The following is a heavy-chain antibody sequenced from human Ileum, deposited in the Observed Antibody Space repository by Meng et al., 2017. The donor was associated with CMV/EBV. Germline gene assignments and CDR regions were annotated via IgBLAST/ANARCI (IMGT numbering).Heavy chain of an antibody. D-gene: IGHD5-18*01. CDR1: GFTFDDYG. J-gene: IGHJ3*02. CDR3: VKDRDGYSYGAFDI. CDR2: ISWNSHYI. V-gene: IGHV3-9*01. Sequence: GGSLRLSCTISGFTFDDYGMGWVRQAPGKGLEWVSGISWNSHYIGYADSVKGRFTISRDNAKNSLYLQMKSLRVEDTALYYCVKDRDGYSYGAFDIWGQGTMVTVSS.